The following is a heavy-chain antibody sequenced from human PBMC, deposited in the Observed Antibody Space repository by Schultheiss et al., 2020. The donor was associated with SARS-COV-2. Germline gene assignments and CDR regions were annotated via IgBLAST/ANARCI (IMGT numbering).Heavy chain of an antibody. V-gene: IGHV3-20*04. CDR1: GFTFDDYG. Sequence: GGSLRLSCAASGFTFDDYGMSWVRQAPGKGLEWVSGISWHSGDLGYADSVKGRFTISRDNAKNSLYLQMNSLRAEDTAVYYCAREIITGFLEWLLPGAFDIWGQGTMVTVSS. CDR3: AREIITGFLEWLLPGAFDI. D-gene: IGHD3-3*01. CDR2: ISWHSGDL. J-gene: IGHJ3*02.